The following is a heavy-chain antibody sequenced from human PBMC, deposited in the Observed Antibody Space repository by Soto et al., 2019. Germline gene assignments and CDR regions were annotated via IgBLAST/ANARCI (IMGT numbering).Heavy chain of an antibody. Sequence: GESLKISCKGSGYSFTSYWIGWVRQMPGKGLEWMGIIYPGDSDTRYSPSFQGQVTISADKSISTAYLQWSSLKASDTAMYYCARSVSAARGSNYYYYGMDVWGQGTTVTVSS. V-gene: IGHV5-51*01. CDR3: ARSVSAARGSNYYYYGMDV. J-gene: IGHJ6*02. CDR1: GYSFTSYW. D-gene: IGHD2-2*01. CDR2: IYPGDSDT.